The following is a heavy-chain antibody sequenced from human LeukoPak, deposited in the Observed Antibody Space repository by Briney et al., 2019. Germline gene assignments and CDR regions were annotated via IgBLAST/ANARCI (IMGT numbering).Heavy chain of an antibody. CDR1: GYTLTELS. Sequence: ASVKVSCKVSGYTLTELSMHWVRQAPGKGLEWMGGFDPEDGETIYAQKFQGRVTMTEDTSTDTAYMELSSLRPEDTAVYYCATDHPVTTLSFDYWGQGTLVTVSS. CDR2: FDPEDGET. D-gene: IGHD4-17*01. CDR3: ATDHPVTTLSFDY. J-gene: IGHJ4*02. V-gene: IGHV1-24*01.